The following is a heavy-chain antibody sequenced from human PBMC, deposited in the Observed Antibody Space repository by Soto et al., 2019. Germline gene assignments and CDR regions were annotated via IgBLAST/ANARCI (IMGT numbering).Heavy chain of an antibody. D-gene: IGHD3-10*01. CDR3: ARVGGFHDGSGSYYYYYYMDV. CDR1: GGSISSYY. Sequence: SETLSLTCTVSGGSISSYYWSWIRQPPGKGLEWIGYINYSGSTNYNPSLKSRVTISVDTSKNQFSLKLSSVTAADTAVYYCARVGGFHDGSGSYYYYYYMDVWGKGTTVTVSS. CDR2: INYSGST. J-gene: IGHJ6*03. V-gene: IGHV4-59*12.